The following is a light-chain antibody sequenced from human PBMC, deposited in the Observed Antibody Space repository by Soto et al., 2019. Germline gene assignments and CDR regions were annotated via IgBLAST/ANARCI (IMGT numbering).Light chain of an antibody. Sequence: DIQMTQSPSTLSASVGDRVTITCRASQSITIWLAWYQQKPGKAPKLLIFDASSLESGVPSRFSGSGSGKEFTLTISSLQPDDLATYYCQQYNSYSWTCGQGTKVDIK. V-gene: IGKV1-5*01. CDR3: QQYNSYSWT. J-gene: IGKJ1*01. CDR1: QSITIW. CDR2: DAS.